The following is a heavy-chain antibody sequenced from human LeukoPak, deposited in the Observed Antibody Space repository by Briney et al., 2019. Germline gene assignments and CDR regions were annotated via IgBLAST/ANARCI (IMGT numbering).Heavy chain of an antibody. V-gene: IGHV3-21*01. D-gene: IGHD2-21*01. CDR2: ISSSSTYV. J-gene: IGHJ4*02. Sequence: RPGGSLRLSCAASGFTFSNCIMIRVRQAPGMGLEWISYISSSSTYVYYADSLKGRFTVSRDNAKNSLFLQKNSLRAEDTAVFSCARSLLFYIQVILWTLDYWGQGTLVTVSS. CDR3: ARSLLFYIQVILWTLDY. CDR1: GFTFSNCI.